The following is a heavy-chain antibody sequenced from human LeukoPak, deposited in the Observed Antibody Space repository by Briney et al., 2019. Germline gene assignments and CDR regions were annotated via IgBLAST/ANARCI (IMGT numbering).Heavy chain of an antibody. CDR1: GLTFSSYW. D-gene: IGHD3-3*01. Sequence: PGGSLRLSCAASGLTFSSYWMSWVRQAPGKGLEWVANIKQDGSEKYYVDSVKGRFTISRDNAKNSLYLQMNSLRAEDTAVYYCARDSRITIFGVVITEEVDYWGQGTLVTVSS. J-gene: IGHJ4*02. V-gene: IGHV3-7*01. CDR2: IKQDGSEK. CDR3: ARDSRITIFGVVITEEVDY.